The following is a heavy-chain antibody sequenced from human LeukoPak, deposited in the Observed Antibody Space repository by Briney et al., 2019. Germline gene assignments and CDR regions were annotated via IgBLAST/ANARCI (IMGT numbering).Heavy chain of an antibody. CDR2: ISGSAGST. CDR3: ARGVLGIWGSYRDYFDY. Sequence: GGSLRLSCAASGFTFSSYAMSWVRQAPGKGLEWVSAISGSAGSTYYADSVKGRFTISRDNSKNTLYLQMNSLRADDTAVYYCARGVLGIWGSYRDYFDYWGQGTLVTVSS. J-gene: IGHJ4*02. D-gene: IGHD3-16*02. V-gene: IGHV3-23*01. CDR1: GFTFSSYA.